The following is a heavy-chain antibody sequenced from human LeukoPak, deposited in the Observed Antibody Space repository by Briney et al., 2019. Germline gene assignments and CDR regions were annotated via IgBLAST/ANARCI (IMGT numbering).Heavy chain of an antibody. Sequence: GGSLRLSCAASGFTFSTYAMHWVRQAPGKGLEYISSISSDGGNTYYADSVKGRFTISRDYSKNTLYLQMGRLRAGDMAVYYCARSNNIVGATYFDYWGQGTLVTVSS. CDR1: GFTFSTYA. V-gene: IGHV3-64*02. J-gene: IGHJ4*02. D-gene: IGHD1-26*01. CDR2: ISSDGGNT. CDR3: ARSNNIVGATYFDY.